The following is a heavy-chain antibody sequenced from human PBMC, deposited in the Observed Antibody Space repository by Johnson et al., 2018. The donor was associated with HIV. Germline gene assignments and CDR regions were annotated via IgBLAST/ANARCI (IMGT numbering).Heavy chain of an antibody. CDR1: GFTFSNHA. D-gene: IGHD6-13*01. J-gene: IGHJ3*02. CDR3: AKQKQQLVLAYAFDI. Sequence: QAQLVESGGGVVQPGRSLRLSCAASGFTFSNHAMPWVRQAPGTGLEWVAVIAYDGSNKYYADSVKGRFTISRDNSKNTLYLQMNSLRAEDTAVYYCAKQKQQLVLAYAFDIWGQGTMVTVSS. CDR2: IAYDGSNK. V-gene: IGHV3-30*18.